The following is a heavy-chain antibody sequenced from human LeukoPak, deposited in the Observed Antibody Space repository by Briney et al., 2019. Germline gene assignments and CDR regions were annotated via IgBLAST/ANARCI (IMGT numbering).Heavy chain of an antibody. D-gene: IGHD3-10*01. Sequence: GGTLRLSCAASGFTFSSYGMSWVRQAPGKGLEWVSAISGSGGSTYYADSVKGRFTISRDNSKNTLYLQMNSLRAEDTAVYYCAKGRGFGELLWNYWGQGTLVTVSS. CDR2: ISGSGGST. J-gene: IGHJ4*02. CDR1: GFTFSSYG. V-gene: IGHV3-23*01. CDR3: AKGRGFGELLWNY.